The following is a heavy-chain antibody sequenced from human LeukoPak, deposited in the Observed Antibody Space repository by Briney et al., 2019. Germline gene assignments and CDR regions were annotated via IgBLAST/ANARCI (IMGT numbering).Heavy chain of an antibody. CDR2: IYHTGSA. CDR3: ARLGVAGPRMADY. CDR1: GYSFTSGHY. J-gene: IGHJ4*02. V-gene: IGHV4-38-2*01. Sequence: SETLSLTCSVSGYSFTSGHYWGWIRQPPGKGLEWIANIYHTGSAHYNPSLKSRVTISVDTSKNQFSLKLSSVTAADTAVYYCARLGVAGPRMADYWGQGTLVTVSS. D-gene: IGHD6-19*01.